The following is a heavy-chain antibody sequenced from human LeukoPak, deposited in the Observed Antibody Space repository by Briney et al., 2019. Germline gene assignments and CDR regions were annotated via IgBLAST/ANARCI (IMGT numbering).Heavy chain of an antibody. D-gene: IGHD3/OR15-3a*01. CDR2: IYYSGST. Sequence: SETLSLTCTVSGDSISSYYWSWIRQPPGKGLEWIGYIYYSGSTNYNPSLKSRVTISVDTSKKQFSLKLSSVTAADTAVYYCARHLDCFDYWAQGTLVTVSS. CDR3: ARHLDCFDY. V-gene: IGHV4-59*08. J-gene: IGHJ4*02. CDR1: GDSISSYY.